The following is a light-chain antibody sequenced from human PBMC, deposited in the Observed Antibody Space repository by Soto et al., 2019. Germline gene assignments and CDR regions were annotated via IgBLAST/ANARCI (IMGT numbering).Light chain of an antibody. V-gene: IGLV1-36*01. CDR3: SAWDDSLNVPV. J-gene: IGLJ2*01. CDR1: TPNIGNNA. Sequence: QSVLTQPPSVSAAPRQRVTISCSGSTPNIGNNAVNWYQLLPGKAPKLLIYYDDLLPSGVSDRFSGSKSGTSASLAISGLQSEDEADYFCSAWDDSLNVPVFGGGTKLTVL. CDR2: YDD.